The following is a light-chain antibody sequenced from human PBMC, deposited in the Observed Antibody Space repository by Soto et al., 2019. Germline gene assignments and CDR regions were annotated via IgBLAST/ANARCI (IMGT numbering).Light chain of an antibody. V-gene: IGKV1-5*03. CDR2: KAS. CDR1: QSLSIW. CDR3: HQYNRFPRT. J-gene: IGKJ1*01. Sequence: IQMTQSPSTLSTSIGDRVTITCRASQSLSIWLAWYQQKPGKAPKLLIYKASTLQSGVPSRFSGSGSGTEFTLTISSLQPDDFATYYCHQYNRFPRTFGQGTKVDIK.